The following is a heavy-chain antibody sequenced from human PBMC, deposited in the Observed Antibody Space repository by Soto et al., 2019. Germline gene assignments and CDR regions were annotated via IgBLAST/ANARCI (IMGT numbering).Heavy chain of an antibody. CDR2: MNPNSGNT. J-gene: IGHJ4*02. CDR1: GYTFTSYD. V-gene: IGHV1-8*01. Sequence: ASVRVSCKASGYTFTSYDINWVRQATGQGLEWMGWMNPNSGNTGYAQKFQGRVTMTRNTSISTAYMELSSLRSEDTAVYYCARVPLYFGETAIDYWGQGTLVTVSS. CDR3: ARVPLYFGETAIDY. D-gene: IGHD3-9*01.